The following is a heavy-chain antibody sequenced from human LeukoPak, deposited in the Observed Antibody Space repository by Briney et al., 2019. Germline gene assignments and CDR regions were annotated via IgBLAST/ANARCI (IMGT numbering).Heavy chain of an antibody. Sequence: GGSLRLSCAASGFTFSSYAMSWVRQAPGKGLEWVSAISGSGGSTYYADSVKGRFTISRDNSKNTLYLQMNSLRAGDTAVYYCAKGGYNWNDVADYWGQGTLVTVSS. CDR1: GFTFSSYA. CDR2: ISGSGGST. D-gene: IGHD1-20*01. V-gene: IGHV3-23*01. J-gene: IGHJ4*02. CDR3: AKGGYNWNDVADY.